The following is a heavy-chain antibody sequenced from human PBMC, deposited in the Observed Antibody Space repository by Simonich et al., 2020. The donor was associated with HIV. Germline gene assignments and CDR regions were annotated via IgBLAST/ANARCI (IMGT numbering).Heavy chain of an antibody. CDR3: AREFVYYGSGLSPSWFDP. CDR2: INHSGKT. V-gene: IGHV4-34*01. CDR1: GGSFSGYY. D-gene: IGHD3-10*01. J-gene: IGHJ5*02. Sequence: QVQLQQWGAGLLKPSETLSLTCAVYGGSFSGYYWTWIRQPPGKGLEWIVEINHSGKTNNNPSLKSRVTISVDTAKNQFSLKLSSVTAADTAVYYCAREFVYYGSGLSPSWFDPWGQGTLVTVSS.